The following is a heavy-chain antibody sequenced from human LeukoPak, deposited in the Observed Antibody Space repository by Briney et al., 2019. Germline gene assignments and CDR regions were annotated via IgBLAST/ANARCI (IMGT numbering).Heavy chain of an antibody. CDR2: ISGSGGST. CDR1: GFTFSSYA. CDR3: ARLYSSSSAPDY. D-gene: IGHD6-6*01. J-gene: IGHJ4*02. V-gene: IGHV3-23*01. Sequence: GGSLRLSCAASGFTFSSYAMSWVRQAPGKGLEWVSAISGSGGSTYYADSVKGRFTISRDNSKNTLYLQMYSLRAEDTAVYYCARLYSSSSAPDYWGQGTLVTVSS.